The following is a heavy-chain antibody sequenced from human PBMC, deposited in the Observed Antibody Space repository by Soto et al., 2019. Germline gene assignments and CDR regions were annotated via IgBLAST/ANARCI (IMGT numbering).Heavy chain of an antibody. V-gene: IGHV3-74*01. CDR2: ISSDGSST. CDR1: GFTFNNYW. Sequence: PGGSLRLSCAASGFTFNNYWMHWVRQDPGKGLVWVSRISSDGSSTNYADSVKGRFAISRDNAKNTLYLQMNSLRAEDTAVYYCAAMATVPTDDSYWGQGTLVTVSS. D-gene: IGHD4-4*01. J-gene: IGHJ4*02. CDR3: AAMATVPTDDSY.